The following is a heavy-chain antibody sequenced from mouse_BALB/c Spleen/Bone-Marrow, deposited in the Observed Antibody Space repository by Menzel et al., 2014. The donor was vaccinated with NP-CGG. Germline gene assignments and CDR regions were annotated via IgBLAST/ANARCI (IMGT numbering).Heavy chain of an antibody. D-gene: IGHD2-4*01. Sequence: EVQLVESGPGLVKPSQSLSLTCTVTGYSITSDYAWNWIRQFPGNKLGWMGYISYSGSSSYNPSLESRISITRDTSKTQFFLQLHSVTTEDTATYYCARYDYDVGYFGYWGQGTTLTVSS. V-gene: IGHV3-2*02. CDR2: ISYSGSS. J-gene: IGHJ2*01. CDR3: ARYDYDVGYFGY. CDR1: GYSITSDYA.